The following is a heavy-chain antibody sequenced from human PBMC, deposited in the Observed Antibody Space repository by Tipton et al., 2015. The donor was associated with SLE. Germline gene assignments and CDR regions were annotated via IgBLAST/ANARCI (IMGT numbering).Heavy chain of an antibody. CDR1: GFTFSSNY. CDR3: ASGAAAGTERIDY. Sequence: SLRLSCAVSGFTFSSNYMTWVRQAPGKGLDWVSIIYGGGSTYYADSVKGRFTISRDNSKKMLYLQMNSLRSEDTALYYCASGAAAGTERIDYLGQGILVTVSS. J-gene: IGHJ4*02. V-gene: IGHV3-53*01. CDR2: IYGGGST. D-gene: IGHD6-13*01.